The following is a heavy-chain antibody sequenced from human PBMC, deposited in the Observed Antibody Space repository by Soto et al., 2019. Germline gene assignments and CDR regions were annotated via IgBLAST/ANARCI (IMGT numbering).Heavy chain of an antibody. CDR3: SAGVYNSGGMDV. CDR2: IKKESDGGTT. CDR1: DYTLNKAW. D-gene: IGHD1-26*01. J-gene: IGHJ6*02. Sequence: EVQLVESGGGLVRPGGSLGLSCSASDYTLNKAWVNWVRQAPGKGLEWVGRIKKESDGGTTEYAAPVKGRFTISRDDSKGTVYLQLNSLKSEDTGVYYCSAGVYNSGGMDVWGQGTTVTVSS. V-gene: IGHV3-15*07.